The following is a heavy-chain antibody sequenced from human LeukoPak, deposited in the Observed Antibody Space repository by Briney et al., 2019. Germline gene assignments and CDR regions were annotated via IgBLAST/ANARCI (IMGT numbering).Heavy chain of an antibody. J-gene: IGHJ4*02. CDR2: LITSGAYR. V-gene: IGHV3-23*01. Sequence: GGSLRLSCAASGFTFSSYGMSWVRQAPGKGLEWVSGLITSGAYRSAAHSVKGRFIISRDNSKNMLYLQMNSLRAADTAVYYCARDKGTSYLSSFDYWGQGTMVTVSS. CDR3: ARDKGTSYLSSFDY. D-gene: IGHD6-6*01. CDR1: GFTFSSYG.